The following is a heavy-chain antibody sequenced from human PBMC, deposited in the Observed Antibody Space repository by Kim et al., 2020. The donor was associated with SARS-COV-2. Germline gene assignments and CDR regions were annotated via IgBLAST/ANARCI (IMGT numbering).Heavy chain of an antibody. J-gene: IGHJ4*02. CDR1: GFTFSSYG. CDR2: ISYDGSNK. CDR3: AKEGGDPEMATIGDEPNDY. V-gene: IGHV3-30*18. Sequence: GGSLRLSCAASGFTFSSYGMHWVRQAPGKGLEWVAVISYDGSNKYYADSVKGRFTISRDNSKNTLYLQMNSLRAEDTSVYYCAKEGGDPEMATIGDEPNDYWGQGTLVTVSS. D-gene: IGHD5-12*01.